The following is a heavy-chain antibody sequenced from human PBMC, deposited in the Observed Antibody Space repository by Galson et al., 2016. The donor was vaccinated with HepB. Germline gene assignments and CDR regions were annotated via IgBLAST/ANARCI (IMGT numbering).Heavy chain of an antibody. CDR1: GGTFSTYG. CDR3: ARQRGHSGYERYFDY. V-gene: IGHV1-69*13. D-gene: IGHD5-12*01. CDR2: VLPILGTT. Sequence: SVKVSCKASGGTFSTYGFHWVRQAPGQGLEWMGGVLPILGTTTYAQKFQGRVTVTADEATSTAYMELSSLRSGDTAVYYGARQRGHSGYERYFDYWGQGTLVTVSS. J-gene: IGHJ4*02.